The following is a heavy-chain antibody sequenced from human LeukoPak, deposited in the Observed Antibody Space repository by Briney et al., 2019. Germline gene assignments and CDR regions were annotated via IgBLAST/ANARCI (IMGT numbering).Heavy chain of an antibody. V-gene: IGHV4-39*07. CDR3: ARVARGVEDFDY. J-gene: IGHJ4*02. CDR1: GGSISSSSYY. Sequence: SETLSLTCAVSGGSISSSSYYWGWIRQPPGKGLEWIGSIYYSGSTYYNPSLKSRVTISVDTSKNQFSLKLSSVTAADTAVYYCARVARGVEDFDYWGQGTLVTVSS. CDR2: IYYSGST. D-gene: IGHD3-10*01.